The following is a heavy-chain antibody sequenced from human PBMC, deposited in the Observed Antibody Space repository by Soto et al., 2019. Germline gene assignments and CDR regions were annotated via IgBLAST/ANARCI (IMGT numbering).Heavy chain of an antibody. CDR2: VSFGRDT. CDR3: ARQPLHRVGSSISTLDI. CDR1: GASIISSNPY. V-gene: IGHV4-39*01. D-gene: IGHD1-26*01. Sequence: PSETLSLTCTVSGASIISSNPYWAWIRQSPGTGLEWIGSVSFGRDTYFNPSLKSRLTISADTSKNEISLNLNSVTAADMAVYYCARQPLHRVGSSISTLDIWGQGTVVTVS. J-gene: IGHJ3*02.